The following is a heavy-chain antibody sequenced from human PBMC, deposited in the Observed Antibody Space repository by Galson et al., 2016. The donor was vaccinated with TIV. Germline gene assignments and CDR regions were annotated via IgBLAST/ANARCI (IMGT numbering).Heavy chain of an antibody. CDR3: ARDFNWNDGVFDP. D-gene: IGHD1-20*01. V-gene: IGHV1-69-2*01. J-gene: IGHJ5*02. Sequence: VKVSCKVSGYKFSDYHMHWVQQAPGKGLEWLGRVNPEDDETIYSEKFQGRITITADTSTDTVYLEVGSLRSEDTAIYYCARDFNWNDGVFDPWGQGSLVTVSS. CDR2: VNPEDDET. CDR1: GYKFSDYH.